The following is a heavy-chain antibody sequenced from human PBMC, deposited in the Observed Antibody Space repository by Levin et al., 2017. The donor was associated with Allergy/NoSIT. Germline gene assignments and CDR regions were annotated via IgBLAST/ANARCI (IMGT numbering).Heavy chain of an antibody. Sequence: SETLSLTCSVSGDSISRGFYYWSWIRQPAGEGLEWIGRIYVTGSTTYSPSLKSRVTISLDRSKDQVSLKINSVTAADTAVYYCARELEGLSGYKPYCYMDVWGKGTTVTVSS. D-gene: IGHD5-12*01. CDR3: ARELEGLSGYKPYCYMDV. CDR1: GDSISRGFYY. J-gene: IGHJ6*03. CDR2: IYVTGST. V-gene: IGHV4-61*02.